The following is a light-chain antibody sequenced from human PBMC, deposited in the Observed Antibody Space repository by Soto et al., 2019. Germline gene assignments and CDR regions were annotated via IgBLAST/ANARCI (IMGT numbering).Light chain of an antibody. CDR3: CSNAGHYIYV. CDR2: DVS. Sequence: QSALTQPRSVSGSPGQSVTISCTGTSSDVGAYNYVCWYQQHPGKAPKVIIYDVSNRPSGVPDRFSGFKSGNTASLTISGLQAEDEADYYCCSNAGHYIYVFGTGNKVTVL. CDR1: SSDVGAYNY. J-gene: IGLJ1*01. V-gene: IGLV2-11*01.